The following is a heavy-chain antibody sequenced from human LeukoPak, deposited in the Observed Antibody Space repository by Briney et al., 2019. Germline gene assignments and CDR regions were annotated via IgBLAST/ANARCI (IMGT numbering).Heavy chain of an antibody. J-gene: IGHJ4*02. CDR1: GLTVSANY. D-gene: IGHD2-15*01. CDR3: ARDRRYCSGDNCYSGVDY. V-gene: IGHV3-53*01. CDR2: MYSGGYT. Sequence: HPGGSLRLSCVASGLTVSANYMTWVRQAPGEGLDWVSVMYSGGYTYYADSVKGRFTISRDNSKNTAYLQMNSLRVEDSAVYYCARDRRYCSGDNCYSGVDYWGQGTRVIVSS.